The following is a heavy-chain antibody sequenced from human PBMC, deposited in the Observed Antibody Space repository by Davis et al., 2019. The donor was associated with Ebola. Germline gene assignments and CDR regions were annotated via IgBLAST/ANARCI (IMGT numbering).Heavy chain of an antibody. Sequence: GGSLRLSCAASGFPFNTWSMNWVRQAPGKGLEWLSYIDGDSSTIYYADSVKGRFTISRDDAKKSLYLQMDSLRAEDTAVYYCAQQLGNYGGNALRYWGQGTLVTVSS. V-gene: IGHV3-48*04. CDR3: AQQLGNYGGNALRY. CDR1: GFPFNTWS. CDR2: IDGDSSTI. D-gene: IGHD4-23*01. J-gene: IGHJ4*02.